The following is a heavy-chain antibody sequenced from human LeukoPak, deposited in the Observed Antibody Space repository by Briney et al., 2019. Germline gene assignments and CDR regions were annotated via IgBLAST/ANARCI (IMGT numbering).Heavy chain of an antibody. J-gene: IGHJ6*02. D-gene: IGHD6-19*01. V-gene: IGHV4-34*01. CDR3: ARDSGWLGSYYYGMDV. CDR2: INHSGST. CDR1: GGSFSGYY. Sequence: AETLSLTCAVYGGSFSGYYWGWIRQPPGKGLEWIAEINHSGSTNYNPSLKSRVTTSVDTTKNQFSLKLRSVTAADTAVYFCARDSGWLGSYYYGMDVWGQGTTVAVSS.